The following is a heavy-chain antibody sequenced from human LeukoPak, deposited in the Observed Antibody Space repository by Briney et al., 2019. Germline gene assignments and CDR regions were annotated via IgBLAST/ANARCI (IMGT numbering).Heavy chain of an antibody. V-gene: IGHV3-23*01. CDR3: AKNLGPFDV. CDR1: GFTFNKFA. CDR2: IADAGT. Sequence: PGGSLRLSCAASGFTFNKFAVTWVRQAPGKGLEWVSTIADAGTYYADSVKGRFTISRDNSKNMLYLQLNSLRAGDTAMYYCAKNLGPFDVRGQGTMVTVSS. J-gene: IGHJ3*01. D-gene: IGHD3-16*01.